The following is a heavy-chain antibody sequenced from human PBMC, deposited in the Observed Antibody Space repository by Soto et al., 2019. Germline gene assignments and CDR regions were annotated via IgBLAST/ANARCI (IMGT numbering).Heavy chain of an antibody. CDR3: ARDSSYYDSGGYSKYFFDN. J-gene: IGHJ4*02. V-gene: IGHV3-48*01. CDR1: GGSFSAYY. D-gene: IGHD3-22*01. Sequence: ETLSLTCAVYGGSFSAYYWTWVRQAPGKGLEWVSYISSGSGTIYYADSVKGRFTISRDNAENSLYLQMNSLRAEDTAVYYCARDSSYYDSGGYSKYFFDNRGQGTLVTVSS. CDR2: ISSGSGTI.